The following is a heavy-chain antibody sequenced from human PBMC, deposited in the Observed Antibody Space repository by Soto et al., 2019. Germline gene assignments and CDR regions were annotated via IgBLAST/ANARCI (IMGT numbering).Heavy chain of an antibody. J-gene: IGHJ6*03. V-gene: IGHV3-74*01. Sequence: GGSLRLSCAVSGFTLSNYWMHWVRQAPGKGLVWVSRVNSDGSSTFYADSGKGLFTISRDNAKNTLYLQMNSLRGEDTAVYYCARCDGSSSYYYFYMDVWGKGTTVTVSS. CDR3: ARCDGSSSYYYFYMDV. CDR2: VNSDGSST. D-gene: IGHD6-6*01. CDR1: GFTLSNYW.